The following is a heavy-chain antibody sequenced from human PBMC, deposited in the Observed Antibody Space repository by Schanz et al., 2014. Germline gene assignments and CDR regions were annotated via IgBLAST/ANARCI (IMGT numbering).Heavy chain of an antibody. D-gene: IGHD2-15*01. CDR2: LSGSGGST. CDR1: GFTFSTYA. CDR3: AKGMGYCSGGTCYDYYYYGLDV. J-gene: IGHJ6*02. V-gene: IGHV3-23*04. Sequence: VQLVESGGGVVQPGGSLRLSCAASGFTFSTYAMSWVRQAPGKGLEWVSALSGSGGSTYYADSVKGRFTISRDNSENTLYLQMNSLSADDTAVFYCAKGMGYCSGGTCYDYYYYGLDVWGQGTTVTVSS.